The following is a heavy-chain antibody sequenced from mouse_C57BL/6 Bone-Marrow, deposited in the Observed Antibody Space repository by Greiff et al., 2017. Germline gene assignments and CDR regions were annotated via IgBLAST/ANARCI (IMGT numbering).Heavy chain of an antibody. Sequence: EVQVVESGGDLVKPGGSLKLSCAASGFTFSSYGMSWVRQTPDKRLEWVATISSGGSYTYYPDSVKGRFTISRDNAKNTLYLQMSSLKSEDTAMYYCARHDYYGSRGWYFDVWGTGTTVTVSS. CDR3: ARHDYYGSRGWYFDV. V-gene: IGHV5-6*01. J-gene: IGHJ1*03. D-gene: IGHD1-1*01. CDR2: ISSGGSYT. CDR1: GFTFSSYG.